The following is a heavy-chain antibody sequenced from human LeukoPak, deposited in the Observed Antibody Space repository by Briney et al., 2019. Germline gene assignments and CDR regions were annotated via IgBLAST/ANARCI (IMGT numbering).Heavy chain of an antibody. CDR1: GYSISRGYY. CDR3: AREASYYYGSGSYYYYYYYYMDV. Sequence: SETLSLTCTVSGYSISRGYYWGWIRQPPGKGLEWIGSIYHSGSTYYNPSLKSRVTTSVDTAKNQLSLKLSSVTAADTAVYYCAREASYYYGSGSYYYYYYYYMDVWGKGTTVTISS. CDR2: IYHSGST. V-gene: IGHV4-38-2*02. D-gene: IGHD3-10*01. J-gene: IGHJ6*03.